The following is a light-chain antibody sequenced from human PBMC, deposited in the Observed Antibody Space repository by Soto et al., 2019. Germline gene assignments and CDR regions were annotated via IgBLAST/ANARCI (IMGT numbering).Light chain of an antibody. Sequence: EIVLTQSPGTLSLSPGERATLSCRASQSVSSSYLAWYQQKPGQAPRLLIYGASSRATGIPDRFSGSGSRTDVTLTTSRLEPEDFAVYYCQQYGSSPPYTFGQGTKLEIK. CDR1: QSVSSSY. J-gene: IGKJ2*01. CDR2: GAS. V-gene: IGKV3-20*01. CDR3: QQYGSSPPYT.